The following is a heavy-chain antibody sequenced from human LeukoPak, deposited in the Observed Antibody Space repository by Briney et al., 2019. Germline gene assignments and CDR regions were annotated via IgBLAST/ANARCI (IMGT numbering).Heavy chain of an antibody. CDR1: GGSISSYY. CDR3: ARGGWVPFDY. J-gene: IGHJ4*02. D-gene: IGHD1-26*01. V-gene: IGHV4-59*01. Sequence: SETLSHTCTVSGGSISSYYWSWIRQPPGKGLEWIGFIYYSGTTNYNPSLKTRVTISVDTSKNQFSLKLSSVTAADTAMYYCARGGWVPFDYWGQGTLVTVSS. CDR2: IYYSGTT.